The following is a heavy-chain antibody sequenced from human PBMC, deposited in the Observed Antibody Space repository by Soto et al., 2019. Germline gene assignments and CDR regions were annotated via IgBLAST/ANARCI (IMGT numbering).Heavy chain of an antibody. J-gene: IGHJ4*02. CDR2: INHSGST. V-gene: IGHV4-34*01. CDR3: AGENWNYGKNDY. Sequence: KASETLSLTCAVYGGSLSGYYLSWIRQPPGKGLEWIGEINHSGSTNYNPSLKSRVTISVDTSKNQFSLKLSSVTAADTAVYYCAGENWNYGKNDYWGQGTLVTVYS. CDR1: GGSLSGYY. D-gene: IGHD1-7*01.